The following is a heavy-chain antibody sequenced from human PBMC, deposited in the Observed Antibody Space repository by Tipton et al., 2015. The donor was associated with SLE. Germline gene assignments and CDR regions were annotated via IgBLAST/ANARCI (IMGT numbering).Heavy chain of an antibody. J-gene: IGHJ4*02. D-gene: IGHD6-19*01. V-gene: IGHV3-74*01. CDR2: IKTDDSST. CDR3: ANPGRIPVAGT. Sequence: SLRLSCVASGPGTRNYMHWVRQGPGKGLVWVSRIKTDDSSTVYADSVKGRFTISRDNAKNTLYLQMNSLRAEDTTIYYCANPGRIPVAGTWGQGTLVTVSS. CDR1: GPGTRNY.